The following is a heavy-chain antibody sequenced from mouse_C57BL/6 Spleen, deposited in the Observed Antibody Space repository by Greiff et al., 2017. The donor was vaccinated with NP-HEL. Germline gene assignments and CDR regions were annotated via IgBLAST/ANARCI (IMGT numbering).Heavy chain of an antibody. J-gene: IGHJ3*01. Sequence: EVQLQQSGPELVKPGASVKIPCKASGYTFTDYNMDWVKQSHGKSLKWIGDINPNNGGTIYNQKFKGKATLTVDKSSSTAYMELRSLTSEDTAVYYCASYYDYDGFAYWGQGTLVTVSA. V-gene: IGHV1-18*01. D-gene: IGHD2-4*01. CDR1: GYTFTDYN. CDR3: ASYYDYDGFAY. CDR2: INPNNGGT.